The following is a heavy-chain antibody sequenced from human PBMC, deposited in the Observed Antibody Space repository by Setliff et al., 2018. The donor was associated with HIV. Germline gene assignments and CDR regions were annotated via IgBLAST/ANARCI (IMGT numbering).Heavy chain of an antibody. D-gene: IGHD2-8*02. CDR1: GFSLTTSGVG. V-gene: IGHV2-5*01. Sequence: SSPTLVNPTQTLTLTCTFSGFSLTTSGVGVGWIRQPPGKALEWLAVIHWNDANHYSPSLKTRLSITKDTSKNQMVLTMTNMDPVDTATYYCVHRVVWGGLDVWGQGTTVTVSS. CDR2: IHWNDAN. CDR3: VHRVVWGGLDV. J-gene: IGHJ6*02.